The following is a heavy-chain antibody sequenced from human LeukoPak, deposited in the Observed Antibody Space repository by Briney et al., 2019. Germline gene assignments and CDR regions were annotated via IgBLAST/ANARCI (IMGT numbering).Heavy chain of an antibody. Sequence: ASVEVSCKASGITFTGYYIHWVRQAPGQGLEWMGWINPNSGGTKYAQKFQGRVTLTRDTSISTAYMDLSSLRSDDTALYYCATGSTGFFDYWGQGTLVTVSS. D-gene: IGHD1-1*01. CDR1: GITFTGYY. CDR2: INPNSGGT. CDR3: ATGSTGFFDY. V-gene: IGHV1-2*02. J-gene: IGHJ4*02.